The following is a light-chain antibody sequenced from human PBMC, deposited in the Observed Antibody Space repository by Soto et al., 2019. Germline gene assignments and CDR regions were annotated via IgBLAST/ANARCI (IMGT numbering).Light chain of an antibody. V-gene: IGLV1-44*01. J-gene: IGLJ3*02. CDR2: RVN. CDR1: SSNFGRNN. Sequence: QSVLTQPPSTSGTPGQRVTVSCFGSSSNFGRNNVNWYQQFPGTAPKLLIFRVNQRLSGVPDRFSGSKSGTSASLAISGLQSEDEADYYCAAWDDSLNVWVFGGGTKVTVL. CDR3: AAWDDSLNVWV.